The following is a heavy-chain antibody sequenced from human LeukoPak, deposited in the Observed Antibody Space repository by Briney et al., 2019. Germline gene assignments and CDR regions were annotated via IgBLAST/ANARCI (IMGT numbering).Heavy chain of an antibody. CDR1: GFTVSSYY. CDR2: IYSGGST. J-gene: IGHJ6*02. CDR3: ARSYSNHLFGMDV. V-gene: IGHV3-66*01. Sequence: GGSLRLSCAASGFTVSSYYMTWVRQAPGKGLEWVSVIYSGGSTYYADSVKGRVAISRDNSNNTVFLQMNIVRAEDTAVYYCARSYSNHLFGMDVWGQGATVTVSS. D-gene: IGHD4-11*01.